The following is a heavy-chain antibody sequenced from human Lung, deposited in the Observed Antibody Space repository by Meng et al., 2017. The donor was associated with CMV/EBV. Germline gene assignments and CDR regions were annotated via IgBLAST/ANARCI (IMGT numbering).Heavy chain of an antibody. CDR3: ARLFHTSLGTNYYYGMDV. D-gene: IGHD3-10*01. J-gene: IGHJ6*02. Sequence: ASVKVSXKASGYTFTGYNIHWVRQAPGQGLEWMGWINPNTGDTKYAQKFQGRVTLTRDTSISTAYMELSRLKSDDTAVFFCARLFHTSLGTNYYYGMDVWGQGTTVTVSS. V-gene: IGHV1-2*02. CDR1: GYTFTGYN. CDR2: INPNTGDT.